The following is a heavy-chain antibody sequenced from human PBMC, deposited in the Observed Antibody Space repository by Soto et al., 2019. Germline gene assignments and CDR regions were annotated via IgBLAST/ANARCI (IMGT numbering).Heavy chain of an antibody. CDR3: AKVLTGYYYYFEY. D-gene: IGHD3-9*01. CDR2: VGGSGEYT. CDR1: GFTFSSYA. V-gene: IGHV3-23*01. Sequence: PGGSLRLSCAASGFTFSSYAMIWVRQAPGKGLEWVSGVGGSGEYTYYADSVKGRFTIPRDNSKNTVYLQISSLRAEDTAVYYCAKVLTGYYYYFEYWGQGTLVTVSS. J-gene: IGHJ4*02.